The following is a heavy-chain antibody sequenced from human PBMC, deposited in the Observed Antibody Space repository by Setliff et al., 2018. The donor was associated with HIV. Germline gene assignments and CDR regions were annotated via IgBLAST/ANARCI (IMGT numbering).Heavy chain of an antibody. CDR3: ARVLEQVVSDY. CDR1: GGSISSYY. D-gene: IGHD6-6*01. Sequence: SETLSLTCNVSGGSISSYYWSWIRQPPGKGLEWIGYISYSGSTNYNPSLKSRVTISVDTSKNQFSLKLSSVNAADTAVYYCARVLEQVVSDYWGQGTLVTVSS. CDR2: ISYSGST. J-gene: IGHJ4*02. V-gene: IGHV4-59*12.